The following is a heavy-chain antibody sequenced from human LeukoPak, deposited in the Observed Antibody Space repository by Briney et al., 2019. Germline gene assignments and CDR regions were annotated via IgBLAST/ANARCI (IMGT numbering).Heavy chain of an antibody. V-gene: IGHV1-69*01. CDR1: GGTFSSYA. CDR3: ARALVDYDSEWVRGCYCMDV. J-gene: IGHJ6*03. D-gene: IGHD3-3*01. Sequence: SVTVSCKASGGTFSSYAISWVRQAPGQGLEWMGGIIPIFGTANYAQKFQGRVTITADESTSTAYMELSSLRSEDTAVYYCARALVDYDSEWVRGCYCMDVWGKGTTVTVSS. CDR2: IIPIFGTA.